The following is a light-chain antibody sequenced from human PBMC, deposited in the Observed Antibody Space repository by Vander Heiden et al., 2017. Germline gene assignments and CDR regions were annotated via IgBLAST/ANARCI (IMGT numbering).Light chain of an antibody. V-gene: IGKV3D-20*01. CDR1: QSVSSSY. J-gene: IGKJ1*01. CDR2: DAA. CDR3: QQYGSSPTWT. Sequence: ELVLTQSPPTLSVSPGESATLPCGASQSVSSSYLAWYQQKPGLAPSLLIYDAASRATGIPDRFSGSGCGTDFTLTISRLEPEDFAVYYCQQYGSSPTWTFGQGTKVEIK.